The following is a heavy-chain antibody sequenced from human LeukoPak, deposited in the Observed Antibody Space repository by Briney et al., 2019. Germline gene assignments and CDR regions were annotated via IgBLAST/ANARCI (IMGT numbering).Heavy chain of an antibody. Sequence: GGSLRLSCAASGFTFDDYAMHWVRQAPGKGLEWVSLISWDGGSTYYADSVKGRFTISRDNSKNSLYLQMNSLRAEDTALYYCAKEANEYYYDSSGYYPDYWGQGTLVTVSS. J-gene: IGHJ4*02. CDR1: GFTFDDYA. D-gene: IGHD3-22*01. CDR2: ISWDGGST. CDR3: AKEANEYYYDSSGYYPDY. V-gene: IGHV3-43D*03.